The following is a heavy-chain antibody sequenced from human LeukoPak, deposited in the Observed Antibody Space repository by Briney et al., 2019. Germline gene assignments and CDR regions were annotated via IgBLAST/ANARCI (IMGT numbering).Heavy chain of an antibody. D-gene: IGHD4-23*01. Sequence: PGRSLRLSCAASGFTFDDYAMHWVRQAPGKGLEWVSGISWNSGSIGYADSVKGRFTISRDNAKNSLYLQMNSLRAEDTAVYYCAKDFFGGNSHRWGQGTLVTVSS. CDR1: GFTFDDYA. V-gene: IGHV3-9*01. J-gene: IGHJ4*02. CDR2: ISWNSGSI. CDR3: AKDFFGGNSHR.